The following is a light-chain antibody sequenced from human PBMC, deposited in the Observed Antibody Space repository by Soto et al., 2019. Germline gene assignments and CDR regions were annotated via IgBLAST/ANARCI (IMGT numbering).Light chain of an antibody. CDR3: SAYAGDSTL. J-gene: IGLJ2*01. V-gene: IGLV2-8*01. CDR2: EVS. CDR1: SSDVGGYNY. Sequence: QSALTQPPSASGSPGQSVTISCTGTSSDVGGYNYVSWYQQHPGKAPKLMIYEVSKRPSGVPDRFSGSKSGNTASLTVSGIQAEDEADYYCSAYAGDSTLFGGGTKVTVL.